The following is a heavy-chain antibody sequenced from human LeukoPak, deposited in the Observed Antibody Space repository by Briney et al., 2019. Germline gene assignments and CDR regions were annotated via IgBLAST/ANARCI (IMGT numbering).Heavy chain of an antibody. CDR1: GGSISSYY. Sequence: PSETLSLTCTVSGGSISSYYWSWIRQPPGKGLEWIGYIYYSGSTNYNPSLKSRVTISVDTSKNQFSLKLSSVTAADTAVYYCARPKHSGYDYWFGPWGQGTLVTVSS. J-gene: IGHJ5*02. V-gene: IGHV4-59*01. CDR2: IYYSGST. D-gene: IGHD5-12*01. CDR3: ARPKHSGYDYWFGP.